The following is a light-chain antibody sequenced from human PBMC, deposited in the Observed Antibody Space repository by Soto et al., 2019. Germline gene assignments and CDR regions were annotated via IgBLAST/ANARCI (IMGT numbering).Light chain of an antibody. CDR3: SSYTSSSTDV. Sequence: QSVLTQPASVSGSDGQSITISCTGTSSDVGTYDHVSWYQQRPGKAPKLMIYDVSNRPSGVSDRFSGSKSGNTASLTISGLQGDDEADYYCSSYTSSSTDVFGTGTKLTVL. V-gene: IGLV2-14*01. J-gene: IGLJ1*01. CDR2: DVS. CDR1: SSDVGTYDH.